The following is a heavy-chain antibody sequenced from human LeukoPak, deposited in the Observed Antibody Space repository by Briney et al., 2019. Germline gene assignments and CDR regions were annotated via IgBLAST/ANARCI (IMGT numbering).Heavy chain of an antibody. CDR1: GFTFSSYA. V-gene: IGHV3-23*01. D-gene: IGHD3-16*02. CDR2: ISGSGGST. J-gene: IGHJ4*02. Sequence: YPGGSLRLSCAASGFTFSSYAMSWVRQAPGKGLEWVSAISGSGGSTYYADSVKGRFTISRDNSKNTLYLQMGSLRAEDMAVYYCARDLYDYVWGSYRSIDYWGQGTLVTVSS. CDR3: ARDLYDYVWGSYRSIDY.